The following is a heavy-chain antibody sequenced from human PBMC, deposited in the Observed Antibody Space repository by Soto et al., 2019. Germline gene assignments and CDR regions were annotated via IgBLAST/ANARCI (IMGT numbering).Heavy chain of an antibody. CDR1: GFTVRANY. Sequence: EVQLVESGGGLIQPGGSLRLSCAVSGFTVRANYMSWVRQAPGKGLEWVSVIYSGDTTYYADSVKGRFIISRDISKNALYLQMNILRAEDTAVYYCHGYGYWGQGTLVTVSS. J-gene: IGHJ4*02. CDR3: HGYGY. D-gene: IGHD5-12*01. CDR2: IYSGDTT. V-gene: IGHV3-53*01.